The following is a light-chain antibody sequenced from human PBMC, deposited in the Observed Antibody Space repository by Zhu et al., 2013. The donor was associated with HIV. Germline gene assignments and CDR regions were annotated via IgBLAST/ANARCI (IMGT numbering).Light chain of an antibody. CDR2: GAS. V-gene: IGKV3-20*01. J-gene: IGKJ1*01. CDR3: QQYNGSPWT. Sequence: EIVMTQSPATLSVSPGERATLSCRASQSVSSNLAWYQQKPGQAPRLLIYGASSRATDIPDRFSGSGSGTDFTLTISRLEPEDFAVYYCQQYNGSPWTFGQGTKVEIK. CDR1: QSVSSN.